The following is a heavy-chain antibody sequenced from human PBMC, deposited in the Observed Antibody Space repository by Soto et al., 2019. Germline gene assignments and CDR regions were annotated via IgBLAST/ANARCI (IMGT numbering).Heavy chain of an antibody. CDR1: GCIFTSYG. D-gene: IGHD3-10*01. J-gene: IGHJ4*02. CDR3: ARDRYGSGSYYATGGH. V-gene: IGHV1-18*01. Sequence: ASVKVSCKASGCIFTSYGISWVRQAPGQGLEWMGWISAYNGNTNYAQKLQGRVTMTTDTSRSTAYMELRSLRSDDTAVYYCARDRYGSGSYYATGGHWGQGTLVTVSS. CDR2: ISAYNGNT.